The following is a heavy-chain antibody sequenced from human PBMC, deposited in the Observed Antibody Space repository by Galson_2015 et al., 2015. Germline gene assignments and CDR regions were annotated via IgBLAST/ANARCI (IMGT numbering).Heavy chain of an antibody. V-gene: IGHV3-30-3*01. CDR1: GFTFSSYS. Sequence: SLRLSCAASGFTFSSYSMHWVRQAPGKGPEWVAVISADGTNKYYADSVKGRFTIARDNSKATLSLQMQSLKPGDTAIYYWVRDEAWGQGIL. CDR3: VRDEA. CDR2: ISADGTNK. J-gene: IGHJ5*02.